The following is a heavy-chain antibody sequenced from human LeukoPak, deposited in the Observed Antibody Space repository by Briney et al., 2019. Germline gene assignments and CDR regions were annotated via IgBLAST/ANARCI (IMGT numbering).Heavy chain of an antibody. CDR2: IYYSGST. CDR3: ARDRWSYYFDY. J-gene: IGHJ4*02. D-gene: IGHD6-13*01. V-gene: IGHV4-39*02. Sequence: SETPSLTCTVSGGSISSSSYYWGWIRQPPGKGLEWIGSIYYSGSTYYNPSLKSRVTISVDTSKNQFSLKLSSVTAADTAVYYCARDRWSYYFDYWGQGALVTVSS. CDR1: GGSISSSSYY.